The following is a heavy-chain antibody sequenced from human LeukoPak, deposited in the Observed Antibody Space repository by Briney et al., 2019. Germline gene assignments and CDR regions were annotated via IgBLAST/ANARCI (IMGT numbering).Heavy chain of an antibody. CDR2: IHTSGST. CDR3: ARDVVAVAGTKRDY. J-gene: IGHJ4*02. Sequence: SETLSLTCTVSGVSLSSYYWSWIRQPAGKGLEWIGRIHTSGSTKYNPSLKSRVTMSVDTSKNQFSLKLSSVTAADTAVYYCARDVVAVAGTKRDYWGQGTLVTVSS. CDR1: GVSLSSYY. V-gene: IGHV4-4*07. D-gene: IGHD6-19*01.